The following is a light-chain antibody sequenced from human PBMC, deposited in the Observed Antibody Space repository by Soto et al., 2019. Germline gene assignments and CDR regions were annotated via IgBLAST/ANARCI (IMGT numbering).Light chain of an antibody. CDR2: EVR. CDR1: SSDVGAYNY. CDR3: SSYRSSTTFV. V-gene: IGLV2-14*01. Sequence: SALTQPASVSGSPGQSITISCNGSSSDVGAYNYVSWYQQYPGKAPKVIIFEVRKRPSGVSNRFSGSKSGDTASLTISGLQADDEADYYCSSYRSSTTFVFGTGTKVTV. J-gene: IGLJ1*01.